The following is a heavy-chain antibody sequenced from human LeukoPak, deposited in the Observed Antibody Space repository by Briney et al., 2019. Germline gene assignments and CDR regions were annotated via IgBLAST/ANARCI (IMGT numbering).Heavy chain of an antibody. CDR3: ARDYDSAFDI. CDR2: ISDDGSHE. D-gene: IGHD3-3*01. CDR1: GFTFSSYG. J-gene: IGHJ3*02. Sequence: PGGSLRLSCAASGFTFSSYGIHWVRQAPGKGLEWVAVISDDGSHEYYADSVKGRFTISRDNSKNMLSLQMNNLRAEDTAVYYCARDYDSAFDIWGQGTMVTVSS. V-gene: IGHV3-30*03.